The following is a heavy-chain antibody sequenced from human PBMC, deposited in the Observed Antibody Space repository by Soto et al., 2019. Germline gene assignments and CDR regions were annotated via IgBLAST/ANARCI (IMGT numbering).Heavy chain of an antibody. CDR1: GFIFSNYA. V-gene: IGHV3-23*01. Sequence: EVQLLESGGGLVQPGGSLRLSCEDSGFIFSNYAMSWVRQGPGKGLEWVSVIGGEAVSTNCADSVKGRCTVSRDNSKNTVYLQLDSLRDDDTAVYYCAKDSTSFNGIYDPFDIWGQGTMVTVSS. D-gene: IGHD1-26*01. J-gene: IGHJ3*02. CDR3: AKDSTSFNGIYDPFDI. CDR2: IGGEAVST.